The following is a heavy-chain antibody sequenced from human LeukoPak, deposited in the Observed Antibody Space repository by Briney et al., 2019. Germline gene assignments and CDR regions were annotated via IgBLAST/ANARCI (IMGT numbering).Heavy chain of an antibody. CDR2: INPNSGGT. D-gene: IGHD6-13*01. V-gene: IGHV1-2*02. J-gene: IGHJ4*02. CDR1: GYTFTGYY. CDR3: ARSDSSSLIYYFDY. Sequence: ASVKVSCKASGYTFTGYYMHWVRQAPGQGLEWMGWINPNSGGTNYAQKFQGRVTMTRDTSISTAYMELSRLRSDDTAVYYCARSDSSSLIYYFDYRGQGTLVTVSS.